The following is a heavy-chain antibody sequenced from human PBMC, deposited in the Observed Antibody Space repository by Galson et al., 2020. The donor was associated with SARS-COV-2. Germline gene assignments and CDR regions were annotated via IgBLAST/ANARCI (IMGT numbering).Heavy chain of an antibody. CDR2: NRVHTGNP. Sequence: ASVKVSCTASRSTFPSYGISWVRQAPGQGLEWVGRNRVHTGNPTYAQKPQGRVTMTTDTSTSTAYMELRNLRSDDTAVYFCARGGVLRGSWNDAAFDSWGQGTMVTVSS. J-gene: IGHJ4*02. CDR3: ARGGVLRGSWNDAAFDS. D-gene: IGHD1-1*01. CDR1: RSTFPSYG. V-gene: IGHV1-18*04.